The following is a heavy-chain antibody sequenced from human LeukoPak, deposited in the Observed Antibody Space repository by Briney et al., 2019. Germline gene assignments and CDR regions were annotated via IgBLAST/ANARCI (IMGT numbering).Heavy chain of an antibody. J-gene: IGHJ4*02. CDR1: GGSISSGSYY. CDR2: IYTSGST. V-gene: IGHV4-61*02. Sequence: SETLSLTCTVSGGSISSGSYYWSWIRQPAGKGLEWIGRIYTSGSTNYNPSLKSRVTISVDTSKNQFSLKLSSVTAADTAVYYCARDGSSGYSFDYWGQGTLVSVSS. D-gene: IGHD3-22*01. CDR3: ARDGSSGYSFDY.